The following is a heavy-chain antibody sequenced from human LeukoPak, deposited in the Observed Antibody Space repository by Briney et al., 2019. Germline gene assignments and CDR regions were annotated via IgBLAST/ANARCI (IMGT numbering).Heavy chain of an antibody. D-gene: IGHD3-3*01. V-gene: IGHV4-38-2*02. CDR2: IYHSGST. CDR3: ARNSIDFWSGYFYYMDV. CDR1: GYSISSGYY. J-gene: IGHJ6*03. Sequence: SETLSLTCTVSGYSISSGYYWGWIRQPPGKGLEWIGSIYHSGSTYYNPSLKSRVTISVDTSKNQFSLKLSSVTAADTAAYYCARNSIDFWSGYFYYMDVWGKGTTVTVSS.